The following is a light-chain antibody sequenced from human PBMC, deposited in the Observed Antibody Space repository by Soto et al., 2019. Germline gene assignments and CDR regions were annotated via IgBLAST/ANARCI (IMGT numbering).Light chain of an antibody. CDR3: QQFYDRPYT. J-gene: IGKJ2*01. CDR1: HDIRND. V-gene: IGKV1-33*01. Sequence: EIQMTQSPSSLSASVGDRVTITFQASHDIRNDLNWYQQKKGQAPKLLISEASNVETGGPSGFSGSGSGTLFTLTVASLQPDDVATYYCQQFYDRPYTFGQGTKVDI. CDR2: EAS.